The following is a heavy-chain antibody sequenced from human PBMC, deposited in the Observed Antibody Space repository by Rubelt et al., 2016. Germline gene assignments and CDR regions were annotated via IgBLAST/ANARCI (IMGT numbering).Heavy chain of an antibody. CDR2: ISFSGGTT. J-gene: IGHJ3*01. D-gene: IGHD3-10*01. CDR3: ARGGDNHAFDF. CDR1: ASSFSSYA. V-gene: IGHV3-23*01. Sequence: GLLQRGGSLRISCAASASSFSSYAMSWVRQAPGRGLEWLSAISFSGGTTYYADSVKGRLTISRDNTKNTLYLQMNSLSAEDTAVYYCARGGDNHAFDFWGQGTTVTVSS.